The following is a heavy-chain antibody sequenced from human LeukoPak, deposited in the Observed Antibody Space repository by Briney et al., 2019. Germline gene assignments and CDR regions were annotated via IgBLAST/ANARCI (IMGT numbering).Heavy chain of an antibody. CDR2: ISSRSSYI. CDR1: GFTFSSYS. D-gene: IGHD3-22*01. V-gene: IGHV3-21*01. J-gene: IGHJ4*02. CDR3: AREGYYYDSSGQERFDY. Sequence: GGSLRLSCAASGFTFSSYSMNWVRQAPGKGLEWVSSISSRSSYIYYADSVKGRFTISRDNAKNSLYLQMNSLRAEDTAVYYCAREGYYYDSSGQERFDYWGQGTLVTVSS.